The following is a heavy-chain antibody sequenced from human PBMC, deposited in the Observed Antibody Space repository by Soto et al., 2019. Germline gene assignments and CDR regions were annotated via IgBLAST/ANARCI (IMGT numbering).Heavy chain of an antibody. D-gene: IGHD6-13*01. CDR3: AKGGRPLLVPADFNY. Sequence: VQLVESGGGVVQPGRSLRLSCAASGFTFSDYAMHWVRQAPGKGLEWVAVVSHDGRNTHYADSVKGRFTISRDSSKKTVSLEMTSLRSEDTAVYYGAKGGRPLLVPADFNYWGQGALVTVSS. CDR2: VSHDGRNT. J-gene: IGHJ4*02. CDR1: GFTFSDYA. V-gene: IGHV3-30*18.